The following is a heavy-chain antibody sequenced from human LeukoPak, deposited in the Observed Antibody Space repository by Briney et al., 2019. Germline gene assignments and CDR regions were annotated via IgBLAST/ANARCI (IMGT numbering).Heavy chain of an antibody. CDR3: AKDLGYYDSSGSPDY. V-gene: IGHV3-30*18. D-gene: IGHD3-22*01. CDR1: GFTFSSYG. J-gene: IGHJ4*02. CDR2: ISYDGSNK. Sequence: GGSLRLSCAASGFTFSSYGMHWVRQAPGKGLEWVAVISYDGSNKYYADSVKGRFTISRDNSKNTRYLQMNSLRAEDTAVYYCAKDLGYYDSSGSPDYWGQGTLVTVSS.